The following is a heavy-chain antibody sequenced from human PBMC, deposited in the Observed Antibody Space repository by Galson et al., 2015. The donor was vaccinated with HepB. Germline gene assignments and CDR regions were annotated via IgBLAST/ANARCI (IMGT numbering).Heavy chain of an antibody. V-gene: IGHV4-34*01. CDR3: ARSTPDYFDY. CDR2: INHSGST. CDR1: GGSFSGYY. J-gene: IGHJ4*02. Sequence: ETLSLTCAVYGGSFSGYYWSWIRQPPGKGLEWIGEINHSGSTNYNPSLKSRVTISVDTSKNQFSLKLSSVTAADTAVYYCARSTPDYFDYWGQGTLVTVSS.